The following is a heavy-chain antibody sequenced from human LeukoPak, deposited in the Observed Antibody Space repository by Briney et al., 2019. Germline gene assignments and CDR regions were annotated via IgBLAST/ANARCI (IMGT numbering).Heavy chain of an antibody. CDR2: IYYSGST. Sequence: SSETLSLTCTVSGVSISSYYWSWIRQPPGQGLEWIGYIYYSGSTNYNPSLNSRVTISVDTSKNQFSVKLSSVTAADTAVYYCARDKVEMDYWGQGTLVTVSS. CDR3: ARDKVEMDY. V-gene: IGHV4-59*01. J-gene: IGHJ4*02. CDR1: GVSISSYY. D-gene: IGHD5-24*01.